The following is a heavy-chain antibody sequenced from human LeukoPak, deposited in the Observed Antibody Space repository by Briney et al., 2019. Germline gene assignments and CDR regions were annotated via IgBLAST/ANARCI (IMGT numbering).Heavy chain of an antibody. CDR3: ARVSTVKTNYYYYYMDV. V-gene: IGHV1-18*01. CDR1: GYTFTSYG. Sequence: ASVKVSCKASGYTFTSYGISWVRQAPGQGLEWMGWISAYNGNTNYAQKLQGRVTMTTDTSTSTAYMELSSLRSEDTAVYYCARVSTVKTNYYYYYMDVWGKGTTVTVSS. CDR2: ISAYNGNT. J-gene: IGHJ6*03. D-gene: IGHD4-11*01.